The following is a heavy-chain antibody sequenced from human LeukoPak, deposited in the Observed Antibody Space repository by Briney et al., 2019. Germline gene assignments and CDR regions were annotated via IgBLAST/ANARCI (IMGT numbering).Heavy chain of an antibody. CDR2: ISVSGGST. CDR1: GFTFSCFG. V-gene: IGHV3-23*01. CDR3: AKDLGYCSGGSCLFDY. J-gene: IGHJ4*02. D-gene: IGHD2-15*01. Sequence: GGSLRLSCAASGFTFSCFGMSWLRQAPGKGLEWVSTISVSGGSTSYADSVKGRFTISRDNSKNTLYLQVNSLRAEDTALYYCAKDLGYCSGGSCLFDYWGQGNLGTVSS.